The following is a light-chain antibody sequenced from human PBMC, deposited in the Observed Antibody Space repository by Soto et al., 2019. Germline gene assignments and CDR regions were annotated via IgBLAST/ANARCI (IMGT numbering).Light chain of an antibody. Sequence: QSVLTQPPSVSGAPGQRVTLSCTGSISNIGAGYGVHWYQQLPGRAPKLLVYDNTKRHSGVPDRFPGSKSGTSASLAITRLQADDEADYYCQSYDSSLSGVVFGGGTKLTVL. V-gene: IGLV1-40*01. CDR1: ISNIGAGYG. J-gene: IGLJ2*01. CDR3: QSYDSSLSGVV. CDR2: DNT.